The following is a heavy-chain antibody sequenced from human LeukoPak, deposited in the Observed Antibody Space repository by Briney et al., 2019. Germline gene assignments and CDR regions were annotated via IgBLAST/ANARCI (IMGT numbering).Heavy chain of an antibody. CDR3: ARARSWPEHAFDI. J-gene: IGHJ3*02. V-gene: IGHV3-53*01. Sequence: GGSLRLSCAASGXTVRSNYMSWVRQAPGKGLEWVSIIYGGGDTSYTDSVKGRFTISRDNSKNTLYLQMNSLRAEDTAVYYCARARSWPEHAFDIWGQGTMVTVSS. CDR2: IYGGGDT. CDR1: GXTVRSNY. D-gene: IGHD5-24*01.